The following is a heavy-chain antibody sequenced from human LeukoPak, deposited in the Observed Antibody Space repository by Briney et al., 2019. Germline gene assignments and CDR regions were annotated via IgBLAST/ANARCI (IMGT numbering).Heavy chain of an antibody. CDR1: GTSFSAYY. D-gene: IGHD1/OR15-1a*01. J-gene: IGHJ4*02. Sequence: SETLSLTCVVSGTSFSAYYWTWIRQPPGKGLEWIGEINPSGGTNYNPSLKSRVTMSIDTSRNQLSLTLSSVTAADTSVYYCARLNVEQWRNTMDYRGQGTLVTVSS. CDR2: INPSGGT. CDR3: ARLNVEQWRNTMDY. V-gene: IGHV4-34*01.